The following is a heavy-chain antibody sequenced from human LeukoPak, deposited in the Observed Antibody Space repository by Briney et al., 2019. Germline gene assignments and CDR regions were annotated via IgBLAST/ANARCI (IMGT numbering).Heavy chain of an antibody. J-gene: IGHJ3*02. V-gene: IGHV4-59*01. CDR1: GGSISNYY. D-gene: IGHD3-22*01. CDR3: ARDHSYYDSSGYYDAFDI. CDR2: IYSSGST. Sequence: SETLSLTCTVSGGSISNYYWSWIRQPPGKGLEWIGYIYSSGSTNYNPSLKSRVTISVDTSKIQFSLKLSSVTAADAAVYYCARDHSYYDSSGYYDAFDIWGQGTMVTVSS.